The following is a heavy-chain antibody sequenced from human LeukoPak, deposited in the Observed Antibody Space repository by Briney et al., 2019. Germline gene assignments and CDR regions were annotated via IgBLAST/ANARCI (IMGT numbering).Heavy chain of an antibody. J-gene: IGHJ4*02. D-gene: IGHD4-23*01. CDR3: ARGRRGPYGGNSGFDY. V-gene: IGHV3-7*01. CDR2: IKQDGSEK. Sequence: GGSPRLSCAASGFTLSSYWMRWVRQAPGKGPEGVAHIKQDGSEKHYVDSVKCRFTISRDNAKNALYLQMNSLRAEDTAVYYCARGRRGPYGGNSGFDYWGQGTLVTISS. CDR1: GFTLSSYW.